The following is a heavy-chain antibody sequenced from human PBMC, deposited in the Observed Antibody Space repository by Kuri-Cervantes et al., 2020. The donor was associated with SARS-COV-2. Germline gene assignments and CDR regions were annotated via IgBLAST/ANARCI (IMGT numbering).Heavy chain of an antibody. CDR1: GFTCSSYA. CDR2: ISGSGGRT. D-gene: IGHD3-22*01. J-gene: IGHJ3*02. CDR3: ARDQSITMIVVVNRDAFDI. V-gene: IGHV3-23*01. Sequence: GGSLRLSCAASGFTCSSYAMSWVRQAPGKGLEWVSDISGSGGRTYYADSVKGRFTISRDNSKNTLYLQMNSLRVEDTAIYYCARDQSITMIVVVNRDAFDIWGQGTMVTVSS.